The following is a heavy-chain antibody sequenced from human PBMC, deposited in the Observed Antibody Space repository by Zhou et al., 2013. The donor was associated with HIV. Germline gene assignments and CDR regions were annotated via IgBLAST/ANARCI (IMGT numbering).Heavy chain of an antibody. J-gene: IGHJ4*02. CDR3: ARGFIAAAGTPPIHFDY. V-gene: IGHV1-8*02. CDR2: MNPNSGNT. Sequence: QVQVVQSGGEVKKPGASVRVSCKTSGYTFTDYYINWVRQATGQGLEWMGWMNPNSGNTGYARKFQGRLTMTTNTSISTAFMELRSLRSEDTAIYFCARGFIAAAGTPPIHFDYWGPGTVVTVSA. CDR1: GYTFTDYY. D-gene: IGHD6-13*01.